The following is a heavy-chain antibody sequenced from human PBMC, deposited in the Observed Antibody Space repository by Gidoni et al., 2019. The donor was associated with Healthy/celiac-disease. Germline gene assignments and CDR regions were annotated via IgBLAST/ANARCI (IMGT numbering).Heavy chain of an antibody. CDR1: GGPFRSSA. D-gene: IGHD5-12*01. V-gene: IGHV1-69*01. Sequence: QVQLVQSGAEVKKPGSSVKVSCKASGGPFRSSAISWVRQAPGQGLEWMGGIIPIFGTANYAQKFQGRVTITADEATSTAYMELSSLRSEDTAVYYCARVTIDGYNFGDSGWFDPWGQGTLVTVSS. J-gene: IGHJ5*02. CDR3: ARVTIDGYNFGDSGWFDP. CDR2: IIPIFGTA.